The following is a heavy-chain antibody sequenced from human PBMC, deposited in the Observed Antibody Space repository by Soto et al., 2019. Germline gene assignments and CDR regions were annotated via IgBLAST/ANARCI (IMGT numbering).Heavy chain of an antibody. V-gene: IGHV3-23*01. CDR3: AKGVGRSGRLGFDY. J-gene: IGHJ4*02. Sequence: EVQLLESGGGLVQPGGSLRLSCAASGFTFSSYAMSWVRQAPGKGLEWVSAISGSGGSTYYADSVKGRFTISRDNSKNALYLQMNSLRAEDTAVYDCAKGVGRSGRLGFDYWGQGTLVTVSS. CDR1: GFTFSSYA. D-gene: IGHD6-19*01. CDR2: ISGSGGST.